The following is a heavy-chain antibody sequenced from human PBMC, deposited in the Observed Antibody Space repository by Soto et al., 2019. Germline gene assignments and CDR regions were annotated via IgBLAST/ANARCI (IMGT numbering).Heavy chain of an antibody. CDR3: ARDGYIVVVVAPLYY. D-gene: IGHD2-15*01. V-gene: IGHV3-30-3*01. CDR2: ISYDGSNK. J-gene: IGHJ4*02. CDR1: GFTFSSYA. Sequence: QVQLVESGGGVVQPGRSLRLSCAASGFTFSSYAMHWVRQAPGKGLEWVAVISYDGSNKYYADSVKGRFTISRDNSKNTLYLQMNSLTAEDTAVYYCARDGYIVVVVAPLYYWGQGTLVTVSS.